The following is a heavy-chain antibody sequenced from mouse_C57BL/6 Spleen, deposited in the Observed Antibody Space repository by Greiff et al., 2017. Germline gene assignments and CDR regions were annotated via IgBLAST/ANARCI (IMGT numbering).Heavy chain of an antibody. CDR2: INPGSGGT. Sequence: VQLQQSGAELVRPGTSVKVSCKASGYAFTNYLIEWVKQRPGQGLEWIGVINPGSGGTNYNEKFKGKATLTADKSSSTAYMQLSSLTSEDSAVYFCARGYYGDFDDWGQGTTLTVSS. CDR1: GYAFTNYL. CDR3: ARGYYGDFDD. J-gene: IGHJ2*01. D-gene: IGHD1-2*01. V-gene: IGHV1-54*01.